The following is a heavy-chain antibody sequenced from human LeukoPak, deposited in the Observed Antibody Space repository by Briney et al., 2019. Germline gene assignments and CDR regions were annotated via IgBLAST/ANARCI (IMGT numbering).Heavy chain of an antibody. CDR3: ARSLPYGTTWYGRSDF. Sequence: GGSLRLSCAASGFTFSSYGMHWVRQAPGKGLEWVANIRQDGDTKYYVDSVKGRFTISRDNAMNSLYLQMNSLRAEDTAIYYCARSLPYGTTWYGRSDFWGQGTLVTVSS. D-gene: IGHD6-13*01. J-gene: IGHJ4*02. CDR1: GFTFSSYG. V-gene: IGHV3-7*03. CDR2: IRQDGDTK.